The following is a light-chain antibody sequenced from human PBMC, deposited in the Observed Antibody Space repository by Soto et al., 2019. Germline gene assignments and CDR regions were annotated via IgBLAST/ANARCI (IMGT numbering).Light chain of an antibody. V-gene: IGKV3-15*01. Sequence: EIVLTQSPGTLSLSPGERATLSCRASQSVSSSYLAWYQQKPGQAPRLLIYGASSRATGVPARFNGSGSGTDFTLTISSLQSEDFAVYYCQRYNDWPPWTFGQGTKVDIK. CDR3: QRYNDWPPWT. CDR2: GAS. J-gene: IGKJ1*01. CDR1: QSVSSSY.